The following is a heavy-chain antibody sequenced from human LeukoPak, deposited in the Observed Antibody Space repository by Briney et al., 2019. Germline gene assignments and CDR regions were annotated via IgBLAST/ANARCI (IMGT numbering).Heavy chain of an antibody. CDR3: ARLGYCNRVSCCGWLDP. V-gene: IGHV4-38-2*02. CDR2: IYHSGST. J-gene: IGHJ5*02. CDR1: GDSISSGYY. Sequence: SETLSLTCTVSGDSISSGYYWAWIRRPPGKGLEWIGSIYHSGSTYHNPSLKSRVTISVDTSKNQFSLELRSVTAADTAVYYCARLGYCNRVSCCGWLDPWGQGTLVTVSS. D-gene: IGHD2-2*01.